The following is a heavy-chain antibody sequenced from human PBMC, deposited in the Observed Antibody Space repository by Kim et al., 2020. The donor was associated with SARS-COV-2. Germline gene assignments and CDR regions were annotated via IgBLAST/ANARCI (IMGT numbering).Heavy chain of an antibody. CDR2: IKQDGSEK. CDR1: GFAFSTFW. D-gene: IGHD6-13*01. V-gene: IGHV3-7*01. CDR3: SSSSWHYYYGMDV. J-gene: IGHJ6*02. Sequence: GGSLRLSCAASGFAFSTFWMGWVRQAPGKGLEWVANIKQDGSEKDYVDSVKGRFTISRDNAKNSLFLQMNSLRAEDTAVYYCSSSSWHYYYGMDVWGQGTTVTVSS.